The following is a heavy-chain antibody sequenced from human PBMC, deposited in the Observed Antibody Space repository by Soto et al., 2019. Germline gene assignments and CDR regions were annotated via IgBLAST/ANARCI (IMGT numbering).Heavy chain of an antibody. D-gene: IGHD2-21*02. CDR2: VSAYNGNT. V-gene: IGHV1-18*01. CDR3: ARGGQCDFLCDY. CDR1: GYTFTRYY. J-gene: IGHJ4*02. Sequence: ASVKVSCKASGYTFTRYYINWVRQAPGQGLEWMGWVSAYNGNTHYEQKLQGRVTLTTDTSTSTAYMELRSLRSDDTAVYFCARGGQCDFLCDYWGQGTLVTVSS.